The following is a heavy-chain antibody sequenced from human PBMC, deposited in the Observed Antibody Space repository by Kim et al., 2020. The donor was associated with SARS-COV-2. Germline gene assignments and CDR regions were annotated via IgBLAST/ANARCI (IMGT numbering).Heavy chain of an antibody. CDR1: GFRFTTYG. CDR2: IWDDGSQQ. J-gene: IGHJ6*02. D-gene: IGHD2-15*01. Sequence: GGCLRLSCAASGFRFTTYGFHWVRQAPGKGLDWVAVIWDDGSQQYYGDSVKGRFTISRDDSTNTVYLQMNSLRAEDTAVYYCARERIGYCSGGRCYFYGLDVWGQGTTVTVSS. V-gene: IGHV3-33*01. CDR3: ARERIGYCSGGRCYFYGLDV.